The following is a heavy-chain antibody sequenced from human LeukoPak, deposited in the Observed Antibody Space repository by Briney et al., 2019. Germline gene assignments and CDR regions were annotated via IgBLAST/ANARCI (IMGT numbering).Heavy chain of an antibody. V-gene: IGHV4-34*01. Sequence: SETLSLTCAVYGGSFSGYYWSWIRQPPGKGLEWIGEINHSGSTNYNPSLKSRVTISVDTSKNQFSLKLSSVTAADTAVYYCARARRKLLAVAGGKNWFDPWGQGTLVTVSS. J-gene: IGHJ5*02. D-gene: IGHD6-19*01. CDR3: ARARRKLLAVAGGKNWFDP. CDR1: GGSFSGYY. CDR2: INHSGST.